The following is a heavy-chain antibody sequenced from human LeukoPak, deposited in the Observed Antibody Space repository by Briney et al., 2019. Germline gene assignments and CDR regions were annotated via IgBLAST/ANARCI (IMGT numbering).Heavy chain of an antibody. J-gene: IGHJ4*02. CDR3: ARRAYCGGDCYDTLDY. CDR1: GGSISSYY. D-gene: IGHD2-21*02. V-gene: IGHV4-4*07. CDR2: IYTSGST. Sequence: PSETLSLTCTVSGGSISSYYWSWIRQPAGKGLEWIGRIYTSGSTNYNPSLKSRVTISVDTSKNQFSLKLSSVTAADTAVYYCARRAYCGGDCYDTLDYWGQGTLVTVSS.